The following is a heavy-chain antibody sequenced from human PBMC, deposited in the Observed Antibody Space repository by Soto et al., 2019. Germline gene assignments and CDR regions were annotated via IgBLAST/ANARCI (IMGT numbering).Heavy chain of an antibody. CDR1: GYTLTNFY. J-gene: IGHJ4*02. CDR3: ARDWSAEVRPDY. V-gene: IGHV1-46*01. D-gene: IGHD3-10*01. Sequence: ASVKVSCKASGYTLTNFYIHWVRQAPGQGLEWMGIINPNGGSTNYAHNFQGRVTITRDTSTSTVYMDLSSLRSEDTAVYYCARDWSAEVRPDYWGQGTLVTVSS. CDR2: INPNGGST.